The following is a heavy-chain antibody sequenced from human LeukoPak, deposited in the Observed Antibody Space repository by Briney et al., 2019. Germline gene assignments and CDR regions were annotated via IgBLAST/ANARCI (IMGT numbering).Heavy chain of an antibody. CDR3: ARSGGCYDY. D-gene: IGHD6-19*01. Sequence: GGYLRLSCAASGFTFRSYAMGWVRQAPGQGLEWVSTISDSGGSTYYVDSVKGRFTMSRDNSKNTMYLQMNRLRAEDTAVYDCARSGGCYDYWGQGTLVTVSS. J-gene: IGHJ4*02. CDR1: GFTFRSYA. CDR2: ISDSGGST. V-gene: IGHV3-23*01.